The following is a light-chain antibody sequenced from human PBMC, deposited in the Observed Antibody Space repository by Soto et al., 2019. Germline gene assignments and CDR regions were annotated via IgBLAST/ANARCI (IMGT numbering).Light chain of an antibody. J-gene: IGKJ4*02. CDR2: DAS. CDR1: QSVSRNY. Sequence: EIVLTQSPGTLSLSPGERATLSCRASQSVSRNYLAWYQQKPGQAPMLLIFDASSRATGTPDRCGGGGSGTNFILTIIRMEHEEDVLYYCQQYATSPLTFGGGTKVEIK. CDR3: QQYATSPLT. V-gene: IGKV3-20*01.